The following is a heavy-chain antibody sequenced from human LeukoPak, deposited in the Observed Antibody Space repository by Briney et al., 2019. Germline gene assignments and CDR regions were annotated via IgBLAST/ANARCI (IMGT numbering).Heavy chain of an antibody. CDR1: GFTFSSYA. CDR2: ISGSGGST. D-gene: IGHD3-10*01. CDR3: AKGGQPATKLLWFGDLRAYYFDY. J-gene: IGHJ4*02. Sequence: HSGGSLRLSCAASGFTFSSYAMSWVRQAPGKGLEWVSAISGSGGSTYYADSVKGRFTISRDNSENTLYLQMNSLRAEDTAVYYCAKGGQPATKLLWFGDLRAYYFDYWGQGTLVTVSS. V-gene: IGHV3-23*01.